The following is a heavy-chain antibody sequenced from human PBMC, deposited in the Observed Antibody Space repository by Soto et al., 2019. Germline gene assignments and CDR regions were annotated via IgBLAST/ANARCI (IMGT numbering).Heavy chain of an antibody. CDR1: GFTFSSYG. CDR3: AKDAGGSSYFDY. D-gene: IGHD1-26*01. CDR2: ISYDGSKE. J-gene: IGHJ4*02. V-gene: IGHV3-30*18. Sequence: QVQLVESGRGVVQPGRSLRLSCAASGFTFSSYGMHWVRQAPGKGLEWVAVISYDGSKEYYADSVKGRFTISRDNSKNTLYLQMNSLRAEDTAVYYCAKDAGGSSYFDYWGQGTLVTVSS.